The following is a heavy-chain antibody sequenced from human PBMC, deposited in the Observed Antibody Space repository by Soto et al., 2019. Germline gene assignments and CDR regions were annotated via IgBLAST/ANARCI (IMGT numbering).Heavy chain of an antibody. CDR2: ISYDGSNK. CDR1: GLTFSSYG. J-gene: IGHJ6*02. V-gene: IGHV3-30*18. Sequence: QVQLVESGGGVVQPGWSLRLSCAASGLTFSSYGMQWVRQAPGKGLEWVAVISYDGSNKYYADSVKGRFTISRDNSKNTLYLQMNSLRAEDTAVYYCAKESEMITVTIYGMDVWGQGTTVTVSS. CDR3: AKESEMITVTIYGMDV. D-gene: IGHD4-17*01.